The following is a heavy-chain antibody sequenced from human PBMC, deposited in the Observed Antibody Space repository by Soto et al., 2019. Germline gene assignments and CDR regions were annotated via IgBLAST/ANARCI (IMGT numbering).Heavy chain of an antibody. CDR2: IWYDGSNK. CDR3: ARGYASGSGVFDS. D-gene: IGHD3-10*01. V-gene: IGHV3-33*01. Sequence: QVQLVESGGGVVQPGRSLRLSCAASGFTFRDYGMHWVRQAPGKGLEWVVVIWYDGSNKYYADSVKGRFTISRDNSKITLYLQMNSLTAEDTAVYYGARGYASGSGVFDSWGQGTVVTVSS. J-gene: IGHJ4*02. CDR1: GFTFRDYG.